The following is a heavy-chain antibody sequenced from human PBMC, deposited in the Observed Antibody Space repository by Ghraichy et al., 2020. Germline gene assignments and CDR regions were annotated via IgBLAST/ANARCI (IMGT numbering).Heavy chain of an antibody. V-gene: IGHV4-31*03. CDR1: GGSISSGGYY. J-gene: IGHJ3*02. Sequence: SETLSLTCTVSGGSISSGGYYWSWIRQHPGKGLEWIGYIYYSGSTYYNPSLKSRVTISVDTSKNQFSLKLSSVTAADTAVYYCARASPTYYYDSSAAKLGPDRTPAFDIWGQGTMVTVSS. CDR2: IYYSGST. D-gene: IGHD3-22*01. CDR3: ARASPTYYYDSSAAKLGPDRTPAFDI.